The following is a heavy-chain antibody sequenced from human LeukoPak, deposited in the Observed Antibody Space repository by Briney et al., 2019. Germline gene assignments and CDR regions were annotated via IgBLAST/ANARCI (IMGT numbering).Heavy chain of an antibody. Sequence: GGFLRLSCAAWGFTFSNAGMSWVGHAPGKGLEWVGRIKSKTDGGTTDYAAPVKDRFTISRDDSKNTLYLQMNSLKTEDTAVYYCTKGIGISGTRKTGKTGVNYWGQGTLVTVS. V-gene: IGHV3-15*01. J-gene: IGHJ4*02. CDR2: IKSKTDGGTT. D-gene: IGHD1/OR15-1a*01. CDR3: TKGIGISGTRKTGKTGVNY. CDR1: GFTFSNAG.